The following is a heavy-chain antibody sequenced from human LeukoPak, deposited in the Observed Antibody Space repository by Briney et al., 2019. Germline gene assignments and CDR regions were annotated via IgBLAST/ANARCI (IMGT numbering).Heavy chain of an antibody. CDR3: AKRFYYYDSSGFDY. D-gene: IGHD3-22*01. Sequence: ASVKVSCKASGGTFSSYAISWVRQAPGRGLEWMGRIIPILGIANYAQKFQGRVTITADKSTSTAYMELSSLRSEDTAVYYCAKRFYYYDSSGFDYWGQGTLVTVSS. J-gene: IGHJ4*02. CDR2: IIPILGIA. CDR1: GGTFSSYA. V-gene: IGHV1-69*04.